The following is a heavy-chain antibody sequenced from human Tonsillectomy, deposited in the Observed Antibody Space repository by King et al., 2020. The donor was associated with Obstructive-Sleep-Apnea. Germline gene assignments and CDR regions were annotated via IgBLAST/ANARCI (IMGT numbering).Heavy chain of an antibody. Sequence: VQLVESGGGLVKPGGSLRLSCAASGFTFSNAWMSWVRQAPGKGREWVGLIKSKTDGGTTDYAAPVKGKFTNPRDDSKNTLYLQRNSLKTEDTAVYYCTASVFWSGYDRGYWGQGTLVTVSS. CDR2: IKSKTDGGTT. CDR3: TASVFWSGYDRGY. V-gene: IGHV3-15*01. D-gene: IGHD3-3*01. CDR1: GFTFSNAW. J-gene: IGHJ4*02.